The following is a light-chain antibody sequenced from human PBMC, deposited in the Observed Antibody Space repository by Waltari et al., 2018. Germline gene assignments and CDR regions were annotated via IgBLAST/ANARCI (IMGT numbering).Light chain of an antibody. Sequence: DIQMNQSPSSLSASVGDRVTITCRASQGITNSLAWYQQKPGKAPKLLLSAASRLEGGVPSRFSGSGSGTDYTLTISSLQPEDFATYYCQQYYSTLWTFGQGTKVEIK. CDR3: QQYYSTLWT. V-gene: IGKV1-NL1*01. CDR2: AAS. J-gene: IGKJ1*01. CDR1: QGITNS.